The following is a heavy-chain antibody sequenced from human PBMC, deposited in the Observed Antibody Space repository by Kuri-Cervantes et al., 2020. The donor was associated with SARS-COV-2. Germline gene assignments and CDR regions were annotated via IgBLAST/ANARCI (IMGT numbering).Heavy chain of an antibody. J-gene: IGHJ4*02. CDR3: ARGKPFDY. V-gene: IGHV3-48*04. Sequence: GGSLRLSCAASGFTFSSYSMNWVRQAPGKGLEWVSYISSSSSTIYYADSVKGRFTISRDNAKNSLYLQMNSLRAEDTAVYYCARGKPFDYWGQGTLVTVSS. CDR1: GFTFSSYS. CDR2: ISSSSSTI.